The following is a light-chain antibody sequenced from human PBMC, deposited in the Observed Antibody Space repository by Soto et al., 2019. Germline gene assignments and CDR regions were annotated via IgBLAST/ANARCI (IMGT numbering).Light chain of an antibody. CDR3: QQYESSPLT. Sequence: EIVLTQSPDTLSLSPGERATLSCRASQSVSSSFLAWYHQKPGQAPRLLIYRASSRATGIPDRFTGSGSGTDFTLTISRLEPEGFAVYYCQQYESSPLTFGGRTKVEIK. J-gene: IGKJ4*01. CDR1: QSVSSSF. V-gene: IGKV3-20*01. CDR2: RAS.